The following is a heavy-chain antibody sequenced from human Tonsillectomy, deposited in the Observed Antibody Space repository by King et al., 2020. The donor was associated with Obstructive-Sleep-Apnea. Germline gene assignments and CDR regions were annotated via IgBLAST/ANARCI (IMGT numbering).Heavy chain of an antibody. CDR2: INHSGST. CDR1: GGSFSNYY. Sequence: VQLQQWGAGLLNTSETLSLTCAVDGGSFSNYYWNWIRQPPGKGLEWIGEINHSGSTNYNPSLKSRVTISVDTSKNQFSLKLSSVTAADTAVYYCARGFNAGVTAMACDYGMDVWGQGTPVTVSS. V-gene: IGHV4-34*01. CDR3: ARGFNAGVTAMACDYGMDV. D-gene: IGHD2-21*02. J-gene: IGHJ6*02.